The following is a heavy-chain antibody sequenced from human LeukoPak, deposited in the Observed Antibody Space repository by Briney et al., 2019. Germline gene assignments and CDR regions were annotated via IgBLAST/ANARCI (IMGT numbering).Heavy chain of an antibody. CDR2: IYYSGNT. CDR3: ARVFGDSSSSVDY. J-gene: IGHJ4*02. CDR1: GGSISTYY. V-gene: IGHV4-59*12. Sequence: SETLSLTCTVSGGSISTYYWSWIRQPPGKGLEWIGYIYYSGNTNYNPSLKSRVTMSLDTSRNQFSLKLTSVTAADTAVYYCARVFGDSSSSVDYWGQGTLVTVSS. D-gene: IGHD6-6*01.